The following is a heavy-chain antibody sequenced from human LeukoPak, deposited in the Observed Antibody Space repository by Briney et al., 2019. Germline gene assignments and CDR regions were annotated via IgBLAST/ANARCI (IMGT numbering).Heavy chain of an antibody. Sequence: PGGSLRLSCAASGFTFSSYSMNWVRQAPGKGLEWVSSISSSSYIYYADSVKGRFTISRDNAKNSLYLQMNSLRAKDTAVYYCARDPPISVVYVYYYMDVWGKGTTVTVSS. CDR1: GFTFSSYS. CDR3: ARDPPISVVYVYYYMDV. CDR2: ISSSSYI. D-gene: IGHD2-8*02. V-gene: IGHV3-21*01. J-gene: IGHJ6*03.